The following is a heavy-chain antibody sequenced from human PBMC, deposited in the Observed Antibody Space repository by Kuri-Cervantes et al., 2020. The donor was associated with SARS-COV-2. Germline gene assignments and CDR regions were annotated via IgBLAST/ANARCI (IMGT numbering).Heavy chain of an antibody. CDR1: GGTFSSYA. J-gene: IGHJ3*02. D-gene: IGHD1-1*01. CDR2: ISGSGGST. V-gene: IGHV3-23*01. CDR3: ARDQETGTAYVDAFDI. Sequence: SCKASGGTFSSYAMSWVRQAPGKGLEWVSAISGSGGSTYYADSVKGRFTISRDNSKNTLYLQMNSLRAEDTAVYYCARDQETGTAYVDAFDIWGQGTMVTVSS.